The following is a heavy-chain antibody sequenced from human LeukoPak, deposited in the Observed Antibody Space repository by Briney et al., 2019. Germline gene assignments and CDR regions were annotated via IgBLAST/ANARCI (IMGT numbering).Heavy chain of an antibody. V-gene: IGHV3-74*01. J-gene: IGHJ3*02. Sequence: GGSLTLSCAASGFTFSSYWMRWVRQAPGKGLVWVSRINSDGSSTSYADSVKGRFTISRDNAKNTLYLQMNSLRAEDTAVYYCAREESTVTDGFDIWGQGTMVTVSS. CDR1: GFTFSSYW. CDR3: AREESTVTDGFDI. D-gene: IGHD4-17*01. CDR2: INSDGSST.